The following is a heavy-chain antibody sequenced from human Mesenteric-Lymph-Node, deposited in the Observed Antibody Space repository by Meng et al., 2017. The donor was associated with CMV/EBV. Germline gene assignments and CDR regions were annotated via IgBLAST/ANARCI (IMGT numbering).Heavy chain of an antibody. V-gene: IGHV3-21*01. CDR2: ISSSSSYI. CDR1: GFTFSSYS. D-gene: IGHD3-10*01. J-gene: IGHJ6*02. CDR3: ARDYGSGSYSPPYYYYYGMDV. Sequence: GESLKISCAASGFTFSSYSMNWVRQAPGKGLEWVSSISSSSSYIYHADSVRRRFTISRDNAKNSLYLQMNSLRAEDTAVYYCARDYGSGSYSPPYYYYYGMDVWGQGTTVTVSS.